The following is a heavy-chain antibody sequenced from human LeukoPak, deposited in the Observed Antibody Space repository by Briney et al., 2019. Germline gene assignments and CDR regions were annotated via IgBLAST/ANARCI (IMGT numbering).Heavy chain of an antibody. V-gene: IGHV3-53*01. CDR2: IYSGGRT. CDR3: ARDYYDSSGYFNWFDP. CDR1: GFTVSSNY. D-gene: IGHD3-22*01. J-gene: IGHJ5*02. Sequence: GGSLRLYCAASGFTVSSNYMSWVRQAPGKGLEWVSDIYSGGRTYYADFEKGRFTISRDNSKKTLYLQRNSLRAEDTAVYYCARDYYDSSGYFNWFDPWGQGTRVSVSS.